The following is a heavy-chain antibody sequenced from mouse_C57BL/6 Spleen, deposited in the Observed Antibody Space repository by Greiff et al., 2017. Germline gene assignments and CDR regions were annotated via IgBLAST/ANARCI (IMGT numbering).Heavy chain of an antibody. CDR1: GYTFTSYW. CDR3: ARGYYGKRKFAY. V-gene: IGHV1-50*01. Sequence: QVQLQQPGAELVKPGASVKLSCKASGYTFTSYWMQWVKQRPGQGLEWIGEIDPSDSYTNYNQKFKGKATLTVYKSSSTAYMQLSSLTSEDSAVYYCARGYYGKRKFAYWGQGTLVTVSA. D-gene: IGHD2-1*01. CDR2: IDPSDSYT. J-gene: IGHJ3*01.